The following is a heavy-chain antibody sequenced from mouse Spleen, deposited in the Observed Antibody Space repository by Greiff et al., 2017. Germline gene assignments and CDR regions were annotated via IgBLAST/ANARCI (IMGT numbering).Heavy chain of an antibody. CDR3: ARGYYGSMDY. V-gene: IGHV1-59*01. Sequence: QVQLQQPGAELVRPGTSVKLSCKASGYTFTSYWMHWVKQRPGQGLEWIGVIDPSDSYTNYNQKFKGKATLTVDTSSSTAYMQLSSLTSEDSAVYYCARGYYGSMDYWGQGTSVTVSS. CDR2: IDPSDSYT. J-gene: IGHJ4*01. D-gene: IGHD1-2*01. CDR1: GYTFTSYW.